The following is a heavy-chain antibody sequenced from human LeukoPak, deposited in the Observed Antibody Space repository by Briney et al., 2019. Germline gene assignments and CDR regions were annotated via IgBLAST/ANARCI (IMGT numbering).Heavy chain of an antibody. J-gene: IGHJ4*02. Sequence: GGSLRLSCAASGFTFSSYNMNWVRQAPGKGLVWVSRINTDGTSTFYADSVKGRFTISRDDAKNSLYLQMNSLRAEDTAVYYCAREISSGYWGQGTLVTVSS. V-gene: IGHV3-48*04. CDR3: AREISSGY. CDR1: GFTFSSYN. CDR2: INTDGTST. D-gene: IGHD6-25*01.